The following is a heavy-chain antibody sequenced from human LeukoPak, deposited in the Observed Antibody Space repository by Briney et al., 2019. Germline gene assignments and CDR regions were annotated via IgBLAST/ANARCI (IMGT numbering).Heavy chain of an antibody. Sequence: PSETLSLTCTVSGVSASSGYWSWIRQPAGKGLEWMGRISTSLPTYYNPSLKSRVAMSLDTSENHFSLRLNSVTAADTALYYCARGYGSGSYSTWGQGTLVTVYS. CDR2: ISTSLPT. D-gene: IGHD3-10*01. CDR3: ARGYGSGSYST. V-gene: IGHV4-4*07. J-gene: IGHJ5*02. CDR1: GVSASSGY.